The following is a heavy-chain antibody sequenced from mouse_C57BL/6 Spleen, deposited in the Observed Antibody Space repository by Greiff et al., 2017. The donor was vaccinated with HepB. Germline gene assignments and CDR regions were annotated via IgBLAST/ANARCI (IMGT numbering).Heavy chain of an antibody. CDR3: TIGGFAY. D-gene: IGHD2-14*01. V-gene: IGHV1-15*01. J-gene: IGHJ3*01. Sequence: QVQLKQSGAELVRPGASVTLSCKASGYTFTDYEMHWVKQTPVHGLEWIGAIDPETGGTAYNQKFKGKAILTADKSSSTAYMELRSLTSEDSAVYYCTIGGFAYWGQGTLVTVSA. CDR2: IDPETGGT. CDR1: GYTFTDYE.